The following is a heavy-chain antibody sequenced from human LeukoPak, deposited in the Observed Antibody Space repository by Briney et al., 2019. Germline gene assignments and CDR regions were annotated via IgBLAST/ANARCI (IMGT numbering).Heavy chain of an antibody. CDR1: GGSISSGSYY. Sequence: KASETLSLTCTVSGGSISSGSYYWSWIRQPAGKGLEWIGRIYTSGSTNYNPSLKSRVTISVDTSKNQLSLKLSSVTAADTAVYYCARLPGITIFGVVSSRPKYYFDYWGQGTLVTVSS. J-gene: IGHJ4*02. CDR2: IYTSGST. CDR3: ARLPGITIFGVVSSRPKYYFDY. D-gene: IGHD3-3*01. V-gene: IGHV4-61*02.